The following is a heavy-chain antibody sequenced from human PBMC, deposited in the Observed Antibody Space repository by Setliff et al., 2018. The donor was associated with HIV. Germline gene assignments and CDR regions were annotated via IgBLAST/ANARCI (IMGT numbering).Heavy chain of an antibody. J-gene: IGHJ5*01. CDR2: INYSGRT. V-gene: IGHV4-38-2*02. CDR1: GFSISSGYY. Sequence: PSETLSLTCTVSGFSISSGYYWAWIRQPPGKGLEWMGSINYSGRTYFNPSLRSPVTISVDTSKNQFSLKLTSVTAADTAVYYCARVRLELRQYWFDSWGQGSPVTVSS. CDR3: ARVRLELRQYWFDS. D-gene: IGHD1-7*01.